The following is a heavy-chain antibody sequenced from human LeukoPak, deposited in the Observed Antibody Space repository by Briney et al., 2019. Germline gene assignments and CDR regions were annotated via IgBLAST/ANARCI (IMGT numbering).Heavy chain of an antibody. CDR1: GFTFSSYS. D-gene: IGHD3-10*01. J-gene: IGHJ5*02. CDR2: ISSSSSYI. V-gene: IGHV3-21*04. CDR3: ASARGVTWFDP. Sequence: GGSLRLSCAASGFTFSSYSMNWVRQAPGKGLEWVSSISSSSSYIYYADSVKGRFTISRDNAKNSLYLQMNSLRAEDTAVYYCASARGVTWFDPWGQGTLVTVSS.